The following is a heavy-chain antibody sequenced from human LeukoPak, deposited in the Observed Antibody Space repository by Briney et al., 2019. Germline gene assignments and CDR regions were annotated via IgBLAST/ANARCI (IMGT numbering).Heavy chain of an antibody. J-gene: IGHJ4*02. D-gene: IGHD6-13*01. CDR2: ISAYNRDT. CDR1: GYTYTNHG. V-gene: IGHV1-18*04. CDR3: ARDPSNTSGWSPYFDC. Sequence: ASVKVSCKASGYTYTNHGITWVRQAPGQGLEWMGWISAYNRDTKYAQNFQGRVTLITESSTNAAYMELRSLKSDDTAVYYCARDPSNTSGWSPYFDCWGQGTLVTVSA.